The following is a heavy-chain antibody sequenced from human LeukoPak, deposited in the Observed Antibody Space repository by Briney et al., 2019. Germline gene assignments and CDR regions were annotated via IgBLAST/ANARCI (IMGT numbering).Heavy chain of an antibody. CDR1: GYTFTNYD. V-gene: IGHV1-8*03. J-gene: IGHJ3*02. CDR2: MNPNSGNT. D-gene: IGHD2-21*02. Sequence: GASVKVSCKASGYTFTNYDINWVRQATGQGLEWMGWMNPNSGNTGYAQKFQGRVTITRNTSISTAYMELSSLRSADTAVYYCARVCGSDCYHYDAFDIWGQGTMVTVSS. CDR3: ARVCGSDCYHYDAFDI.